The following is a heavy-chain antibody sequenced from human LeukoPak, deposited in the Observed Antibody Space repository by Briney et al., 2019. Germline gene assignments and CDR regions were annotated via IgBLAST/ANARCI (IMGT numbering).Heavy chain of an antibody. CDR2: INPSGGST. J-gene: IGHJ6*02. D-gene: IGHD4/OR15-4a*01. V-gene: IGHV1-46*01. CDR3: ARDRGAGDYYYYGMDV. Sequence: ASVTVSCKASGYTFTSYYMHWVRQAPGQGLEWMGIINPSGGSTSYAQKFQGRVTMTRDTSTSTVYMELSSLRSEDTAVYYCARDRGAGDYYYYGMDVWGQGITVTVSS. CDR1: GYTFTSYY.